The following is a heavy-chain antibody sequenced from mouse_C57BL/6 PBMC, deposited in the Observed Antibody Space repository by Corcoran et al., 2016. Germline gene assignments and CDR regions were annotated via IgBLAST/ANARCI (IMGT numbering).Heavy chain of an antibody. Sequence: QIQLVQSGPELKKPGETVKISCKASGYTFTTYGMSWVKQAPGKGLKWMGWINTYSGVPTYANDFKGRFAISLETSASTAYLQINNIKNEDTATYFCARTPLSTVVSFDFWGQGTTLTVSS. CDR1: GYTFTTYG. D-gene: IGHD1-1*01. V-gene: IGHV9-3*01. CDR2: INTYSGVP. J-gene: IGHJ2*01. CDR3: ARTPLSTVVSFDF.